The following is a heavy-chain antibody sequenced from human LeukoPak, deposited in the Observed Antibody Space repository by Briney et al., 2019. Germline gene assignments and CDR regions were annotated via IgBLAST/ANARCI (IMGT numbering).Heavy chain of an antibody. D-gene: IGHD1-26*01. V-gene: IGHV1-2*02. CDR2: INPNSGGT. J-gene: IGHJ4*02. CDR1: GYTFTGYY. Sequence: EASVKVSCQASGYTFTGYYIHWVRQAPGQGLEWMGWINPNSGGTNYAQKFQGRVTMTRDTSISTAYMDLSRLRSDDTAVYYCARGSIVGATFDYFDYWGQGTLVTVSS. CDR3: ARGSIVGATFDYFDY.